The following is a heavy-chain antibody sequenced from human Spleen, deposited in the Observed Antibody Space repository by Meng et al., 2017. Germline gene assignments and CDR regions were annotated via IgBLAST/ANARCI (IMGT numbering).Heavy chain of an antibody. D-gene: IGHD4/OR15-4a*01. J-gene: IGHJ4*02. V-gene: IGHV4-38-2*01. Sequence: SETLSLTCAVSGYSINNGYYWGWIRQPPGKGLEWIGGVHESGSTYYNPSLKSRLTISMDTSKNQFSLKVTSMTAADTAVYFCARGGTMVNPTFDSWGKGTLVTVSS. CDR2: VHESGST. CDR3: ARGGTMVNPTFDS. CDR1: GYSINNGYY.